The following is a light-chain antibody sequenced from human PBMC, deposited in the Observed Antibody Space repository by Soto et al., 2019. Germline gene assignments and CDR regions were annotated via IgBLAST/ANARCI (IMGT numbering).Light chain of an antibody. Sequence: QSALTQPASVSGSPGQSITISCTGTISDIGGYNYVSWYQQHPGKAPKLMIYDVSNRPSGVSYRFSGSKSGNTASLTISGLQAEDEADYYCSSYTSLSTLGVFGGWTKLTVL. CDR3: SSYTSLSTLGV. J-gene: IGLJ2*01. CDR2: DVS. V-gene: IGLV2-14*03. CDR1: ISDIGGYNY.